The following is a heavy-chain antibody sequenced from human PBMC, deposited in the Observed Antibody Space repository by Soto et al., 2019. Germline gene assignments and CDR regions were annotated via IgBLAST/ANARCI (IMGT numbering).Heavy chain of an antibody. D-gene: IGHD1-26*01. Sequence: EVQLLESGGGLVQPGGSLRLSCAASGLTFSSYAMSWVRQAPGKGLEWVSVISGSGGSTYYADSVKGRFTISRDNSKNSLYLQMNSLRAEDTAVYYCAKGGSGSQFDYWGQGTLVTVSS. CDR1: GLTFSSYA. V-gene: IGHV3-23*01. CDR3: AKGGSGSQFDY. J-gene: IGHJ4*02. CDR2: ISGSGGST.